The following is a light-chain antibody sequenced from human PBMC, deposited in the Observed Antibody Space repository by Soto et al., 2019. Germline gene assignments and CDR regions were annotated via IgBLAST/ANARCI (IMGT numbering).Light chain of an antibody. V-gene: IGKV3-20*01. CDR3: HQYGSSRRT. Sequence: EVVLTQSPGTLSLSPGERATLFCRASQSVSNNYLAWYQQKPGQSPRLLIYGASSRATAIPDRFSGSGSGTGFSLTISRLEHEDFAVYYCHQYGSSRRTFGQGTKVEIK. J-gene: IGKJ1*01. CDR1: QSVSNNY. CDR2: GAS.